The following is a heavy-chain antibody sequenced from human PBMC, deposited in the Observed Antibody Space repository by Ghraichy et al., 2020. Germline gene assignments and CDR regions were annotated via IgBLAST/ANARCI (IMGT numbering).Heavy chain of an antibody. D-gene: IGHD3-22*01. CDR3: ARDSLDYYDNSGYIRRVGASNAFDI. CDR2: INTNTGNP. V-gene: IGHV7-4-1*02. Sequence: ASVKVSCKASGYTFTRYAMNWVRQAPGQGLEWMGWINTNTGNPTYAQDFTGRFVLSLDTSVSTTYLQINSLKAEDTAVYYCARDSLDYYDNSGYIRRVGASNAFDIWGQGTMVTVSS. J-gene: IGHJ3*02. CDR1: GYTFTRYA.